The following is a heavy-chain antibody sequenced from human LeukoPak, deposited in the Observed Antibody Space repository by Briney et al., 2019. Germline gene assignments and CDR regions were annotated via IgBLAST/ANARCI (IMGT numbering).Heavy chain of an antibody. CDR1: GFTFSSYA. CDR2: ISGSGGST. Sequence: QPGGSLRLSCAASGFTFSSYAMSWVRQAPGKGLEWVSAISGSGGSTYYADSLKGRFTISRDNSKNTLYLQMNSLRAEDTAVYYCAKEGLALRYCSSTSCYADWYFDLWGRGTLVTVSS. V-gene: IGHV3-23*01. CDR3: AKEGLALRYCSSTSCYADWYFDL. D-gene: IGHD2-2*01. J-gene: IGHJ2*01.